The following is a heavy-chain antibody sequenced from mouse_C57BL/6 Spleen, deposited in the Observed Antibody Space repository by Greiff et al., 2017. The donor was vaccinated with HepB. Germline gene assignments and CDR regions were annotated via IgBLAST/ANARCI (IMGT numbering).Heavy chain of an antibody. V-gene: IGHV1-64*01. CDR3: ASLDGYYDYFDY. D-gene: IGHD2-3*01. Sequence: QVQLQQPGAELVKPGASVKLSCKASGYTFTSYWMHWVKQRPGQGLEWIGMIHPNSGSTNYNEKFKSKATLTVDKSSSTAYMQLSSLTSEDSAVYYWASLDGYYDYFDYWGQGTTLTVSS. CDR2: IHPNSGST. CDR1: GYTFTSYW. J-gene: IGHJ2*01.